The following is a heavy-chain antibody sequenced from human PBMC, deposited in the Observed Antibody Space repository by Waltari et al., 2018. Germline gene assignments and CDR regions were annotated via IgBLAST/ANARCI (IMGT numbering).Heavy chain of an antibody. CDR2: IYSGGST. CDR1: GFTVSSNY. Sequence: EVQLVESGGGLVQPGGSLRLSCAASGFTVSSNYMSWVRQAPGKGLEWVSVIYSGGSTYYADSVKGRFTISRDNSKNTVFLQMNSLRAEDTAVYYCTKRDGSNYGHGFDYWGQGILVTVSS. CDR3: TKRDGSNYGHGFDY. V-gene: IGHV3-66*01. D-gene: IGHD5-18*01. J-gene: IGHJ4*02.